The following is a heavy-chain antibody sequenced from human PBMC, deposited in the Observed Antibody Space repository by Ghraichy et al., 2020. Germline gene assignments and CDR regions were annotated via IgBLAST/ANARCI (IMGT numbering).Heavy chain of an antibody. J-gene: IGHJ4*02. V-gene: IGHV1-3*01. D-gene: IGHD6-19*01. Sequence: ASVKVSCKASGDTFYGIHWMRQAPGQSLEWVGWINVGSHNTKNSQKFQGRVTITWDTSASTAYMELSSLRSEDTAVYYCAREWFTSDWKKTFDYWGQGTPVIVSS. CDR2: INVGSHNT. CDR1: GDTFYG. CDR3: AREWFTSDWKKTFDY.